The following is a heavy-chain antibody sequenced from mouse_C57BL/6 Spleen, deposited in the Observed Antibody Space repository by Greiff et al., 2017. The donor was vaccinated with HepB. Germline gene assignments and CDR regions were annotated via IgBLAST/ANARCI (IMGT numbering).Heavy chain of an antibody. CDR3: AREASLDY. J-gene: IGHJ2*01. Sequence: VQLQQSGAELVRPGTSVKVSCKASGYAFTNYLIEWVKQRPGQGLEWIGVINPGSGGTNYNEKFKGKATLTADKSSSTAYMQLSSLTSEDSAVYFCAREASLDYWGRGTTLTVSS. CDR1: GYAFTNYL. D-gene: IGHD6-1*01. V-gene: IGHV1-54*01. CDR2: INPGSGGT.